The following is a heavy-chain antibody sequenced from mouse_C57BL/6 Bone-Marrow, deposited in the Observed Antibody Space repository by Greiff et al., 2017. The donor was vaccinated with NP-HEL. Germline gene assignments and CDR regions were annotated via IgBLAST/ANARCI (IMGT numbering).Heavy chain of an antibody. J-gene: IGHJ3*01. CDR1: GFTFSSYG. Sequence: EVKVVESGGDLVKPGGSLKLSCAASGFTFSSYGMSWVRQTPDKRLEWVATISSGGSYTYYPDSVKGRYTISRDNAKNTLYLQMSSLKSEDTAMYYCARRGLLFAYWGQGTLVTVSA. CDR3: ARRGLLFAY. V-gene: IGHV5-6*02. CDR2: ISSGGSYT. D-gene: IGHD2-3*01.